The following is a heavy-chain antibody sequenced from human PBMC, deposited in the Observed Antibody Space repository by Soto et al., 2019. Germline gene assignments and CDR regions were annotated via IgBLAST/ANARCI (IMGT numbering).Heavy chain of an antibody. V-gene: IGHV4-30-4*01. CDR2: IYNSGNT. D-gene: IGHD5-12*01. J-gene: IGHJ4*02. Sequence: QVQLQESGPGLVKPSQTLSLTCTVSGGSISDGAYYWSWIRQPPGKGLEWIGHIYNSGNTYNNPSLKSRLTISVDTSKKQFSLNLNSVTAADTAVYYCASGLSGDKVDQGGQGTLVTVSS. CDR3: ASGLSGDKVDQ. CDR1: GGSISDGAYY.